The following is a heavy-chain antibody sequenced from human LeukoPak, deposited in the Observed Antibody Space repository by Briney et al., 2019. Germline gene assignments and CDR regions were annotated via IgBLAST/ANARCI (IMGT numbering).Heavy chain of an antibody. D-gene: IGHD5-18*01. CDR2: ISYDANDK. Sequence: HPGGSLRLSCAASGFTFSNYAMHWVRQAPGKGLEWVAVISYDANDKYYADSVKGRFTISRDNSKNTLYLQMNSLRAEDTAVYYCARELYSYGRDAFDIWGQGTMVTVSS. CDR3: ARELYSYGRDAFDI. V-gene: IGHV3-30*04. J-gene: IGHJ3*02. CDR1: GFTFSNYA.